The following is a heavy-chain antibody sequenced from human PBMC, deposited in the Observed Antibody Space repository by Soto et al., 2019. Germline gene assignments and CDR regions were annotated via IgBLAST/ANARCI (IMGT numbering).Heavy chain of an antibody. D-gene: IGHD4-17*01. Sequence: GASVKVSCKASGYTFTSYGISWVRQAPGQGLEWMGWISAYNGNTNYAQKLQGRVTMTTDTSTSTAYMELRSLRSDDTAVYYCARVYGDYVQYYYYYMDVWGKGTTVTVS. CDR1: GYTFTSYG. CDR2: ISAYNGNT. J-gene: IGHJ6*03. V-gene: IGHV1-18*01. CDR3: ARVYGDYVQYYYYYMDV.